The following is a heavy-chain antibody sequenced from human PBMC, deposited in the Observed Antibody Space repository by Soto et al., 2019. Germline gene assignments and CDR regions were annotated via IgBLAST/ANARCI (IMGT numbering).Heavy chain of an antibody. CDR1: GGSISSSSYY. CDR3: ARRRDFWSGHYYYYGMDV. V-gene: IGHV4-39*01. J-gene: IGHJ6*02. D-gene: IGHD3-3*01. Sequence: SETLCLTCTVSGGSISSSSYYWGWIRQPPGKGLEWIGGIYYSGSTYYNPSLKSRVTISVDTSKNQFSLKLSSVTAADTAVYYCARRRDFWSGHYYYYGMDVWGQGTTVTVSS. CDR2: IYYSGST.